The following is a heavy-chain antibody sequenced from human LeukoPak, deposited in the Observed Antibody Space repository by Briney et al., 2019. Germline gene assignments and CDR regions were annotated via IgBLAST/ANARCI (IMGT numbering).Heavy chain of an antibody. CDR1: GFTFSSYG. CDR2: ISYDGSNK. J-gene: IGHJ4*02. CDR3: AKVHLWELLDY. V-gene: IGHV3-30*18. Sequence: GSLRLSCAASGFTFSSYGMHWVRQAPGKGLEWVAVISYDGSNKYYADSVKGRFTISRDNSKNTLYLQMNSLRAEDTAVYYCAKVHLWELLDYWGQGTLVTVSS. D-gene: IGHD1-26*01.